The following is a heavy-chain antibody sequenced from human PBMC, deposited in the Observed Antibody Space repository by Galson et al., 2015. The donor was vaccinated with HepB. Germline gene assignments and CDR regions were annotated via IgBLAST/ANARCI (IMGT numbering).Heavy chain of an antibody. CDR2: IRSIANTYAT. J-gene: IGHJ6*02. D-gene: IGHD6-13*01. Sequence: SLRLSCAASGFTFSGSAMHWVRQASGKGLEWVGRIRSIANTYATAYAASVKGRFTISRDDSKNTAYLQMNSLKTEDTAVYYCTRLAYSSTWYGMDVWGQGTTVTVSS. V-gene: IGHV3-73*01. CDR1: GFTFSGSA. CDR3: TRLAYSSTWYGMDV.